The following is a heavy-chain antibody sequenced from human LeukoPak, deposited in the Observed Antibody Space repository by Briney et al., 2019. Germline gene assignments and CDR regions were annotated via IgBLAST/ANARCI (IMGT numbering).Heavy chain of an antibody. J-gene: IGHJ4*02. V-gene: IGHV1-2*02. CDR3: ARFPRVYYDSSGYYAYFDY. CDR2: SNPNSGGT. CDR1: GYTFTGYY. D-gene: IGHD3-22*01. Sequence: ASVKVSCKASGYTFTGYYMHWVRQAPGQGLEWMGWSNPNSGGTNYAQKFQGRVTMTRDTSISTAYMELSRLRSDDTAVYYCARFPRVYYDSSGYYAYFDYWGQGTLVTVSS.